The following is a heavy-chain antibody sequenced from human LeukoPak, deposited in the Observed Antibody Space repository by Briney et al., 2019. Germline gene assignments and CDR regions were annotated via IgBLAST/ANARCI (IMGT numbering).Heavy chain of an antibody. CDR3: AKDSSGYYSSYFQH. CDR1: GFTFSSYA. D-gene: IGHD3-22*01. CDR2: ISGSGGST. V-gene: IGHV3-23*01. Sequence: EPGGSLRLSCAASGFTFSSYAMSWVRQAPGKGLEWVSAISGSGGSTYYADSVKGRFTISRDNSKNTLYLQMNSLRAEDTAVYYCAKDSSGYYSSYFQHWGQGTLVTVSS. J-gene: IGHJ1*01.